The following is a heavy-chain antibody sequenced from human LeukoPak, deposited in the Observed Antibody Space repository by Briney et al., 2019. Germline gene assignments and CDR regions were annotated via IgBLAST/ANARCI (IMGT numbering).Heavy chain of an antibody. CDR1: GYTFTGYY. D-gene: IGHD3-9*01. Sequence: GASVKVSCKASGYTFTGYYMHWVRQAPGQGLEWMGWINPNSGGTNYAQKFQGRVTMTRDTSISTAYMELSRLRSDDTAVYYCARDGNYDILTGYYNVIDYWGQGTLVTVSS. V-gene: IGHV1-2*02. CDR3: ARDGNYDILTGYYNVIDY. J-gene: IGHJ4*02. CDR2: INPNSGGT.